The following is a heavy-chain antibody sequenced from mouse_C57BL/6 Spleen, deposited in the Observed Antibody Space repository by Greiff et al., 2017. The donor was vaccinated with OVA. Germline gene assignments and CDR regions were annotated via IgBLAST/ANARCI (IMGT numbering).Heavy chain of an antibody. J-gene: IGHJ4*01. CDR3: ATVDYGSSYAMGY. CDR1: GYTFTSYW. Sequence: VQLQQPGAELVMPGASVKLSCKASGYTFTSYWMHWVKQSPGQGLEWIGEIDPSDSYTNYNQKFKGKSTLTIDKSSSTAYMQLSSLTSEGSAVYYGATVDYGSSYAMGYWGQGTSVTVSS. D-gene: IGHD1-1*01. V-gene: IGHV1-69*01. CDR2: IDPSDSYT.